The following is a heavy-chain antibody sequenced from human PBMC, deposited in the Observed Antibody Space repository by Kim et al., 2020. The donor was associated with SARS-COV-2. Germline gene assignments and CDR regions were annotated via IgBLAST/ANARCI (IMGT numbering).Heavy chain of an antibody. D-gene: IGHD5-12*01. Sequence: SETLSLTCTVSGGSISSYYWSWIRQPPGNGLEWIGYIYYSGSTNYNPSLKSRVTISVDTSKNQFSLKLSSVTAADTAVYYCARLSRDGYNSGSYFDYWGQGTLVTVSS. V-gene: IGHV4-59*08. CDR2: IYYSGST. CDR1: GGSISSYY. CDR3: ARLSRDGYNSGSYFDY. J-gene: IGHJ4*02.